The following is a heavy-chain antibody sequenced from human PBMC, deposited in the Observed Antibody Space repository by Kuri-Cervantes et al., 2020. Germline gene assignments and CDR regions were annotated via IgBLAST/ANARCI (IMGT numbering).Heavy chain of an antibody. J-gene: IGHJ4*02. D-gene: IGHD5-18*01. CDR2: FCNNGSS. CDR1: GGSISR. CDR3: ARGGYSYGYYFDY. V-gene: IGHV4-59*01. Sequence: SETLSLTCTVSGGSISRWIRQPPGKGLEWTGYFCNNGSSNYNPSLKSRVTMSMDTSKNHFSLKLSSVTAADTAVYYCARGGYSYGYYFDYWGQGTLVTVSS.